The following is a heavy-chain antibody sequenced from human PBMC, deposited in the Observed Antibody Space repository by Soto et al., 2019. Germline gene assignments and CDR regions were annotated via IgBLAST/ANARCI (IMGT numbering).Heavy chain of an antibody. V-gene: IGHV3-7*05. CDR3: ARDLISATGFDY. D-gene: IGHD2-15*01. CDR2: IKQDGSEK. Sequence: EVHLVESGGGLGQPGGSLRLSCAASGFTFSGYWMSWVRQAPGKGLEWVANIKQDGSEKYYVDSVKGRFTISRDNPKNSLYLQLNSLRAEDTAVYYCARDLISATGFDYWGQGTLVTVSS. CDR1: GFTFSGYW. J-gene: IGHJ4*02.